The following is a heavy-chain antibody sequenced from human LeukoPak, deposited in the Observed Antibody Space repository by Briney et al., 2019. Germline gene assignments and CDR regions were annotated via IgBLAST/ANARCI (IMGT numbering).Heavy chain of an antibody. CDR3: ARLLSIAAVGFDY. V-gene: IGHV3-21*01. J-gene: IGHJ4*02. CDR2: ISSSSSYI. D-gene: IGHD6-13*01. Sequence: KPGGSLRLSCAASGFAFSSYSMNWVRQAPGKGLEWVSSISSSSSYIYYADSVKGRFTISRDNAKNSLYLQMNSLRAEDTAVYYCARLLSIAAVGFDYWGQGTLVTVPS. CDR1: GFAFSSYS.